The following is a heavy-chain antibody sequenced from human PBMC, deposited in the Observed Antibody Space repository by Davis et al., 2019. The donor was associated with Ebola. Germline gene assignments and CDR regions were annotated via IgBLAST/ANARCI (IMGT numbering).Heavy chain of an antibody. CDR3: ARTGYRDASPYYFDS. Sequence: PSETLSLTCAVSGYSISRNNWWGWVRQPQGKGLEWIAYLFYSGSRYYNPSLKSRVSMSVDTSTNQISLKLSSVTAVDTAVYFWARTGYRDASPYYFDSWGQGTLVTVS. J-gene: IGHJ4*02. CDR2: LFYSGSR. V-gene: IGHV4-28*01. CDR1: GYSISRNNW. D-gene: IGHD5-18*01.